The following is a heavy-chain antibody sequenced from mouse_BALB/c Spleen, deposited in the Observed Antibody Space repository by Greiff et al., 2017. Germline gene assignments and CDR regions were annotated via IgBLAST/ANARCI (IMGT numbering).Heavy chain of an antibody. CDR3: AREAARATLGY. V-gene: IGHV1-63*02. Sequence: QVQLKESGAELVRPGTSVKISCKASGYTFTNYWLGWVKQRPGHGLEWIGDIYPGGGYTNYNEKFKGKATLTADTSSSTAYMQLSSLTSEDSAVYFCAREAARATLGYWGQGTTLTVSS. J-gene: IGHJ2*01. D-gene: IGHD3-1*01. CDR1: GYTFTNYW. CDR2: IYPGGGYT.